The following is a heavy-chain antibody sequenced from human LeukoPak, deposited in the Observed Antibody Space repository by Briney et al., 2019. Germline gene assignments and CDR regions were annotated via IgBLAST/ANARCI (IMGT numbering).Heavy chain of an antibody. Sequence: PETLSLTCTVSGDSISSYYWSWIRQPPGKGLEWIGYIYYRGSTNYNPSLKSRVTISVDTSKNQFSLTLSSVTAADTAVYYCSRVTRSYDAFDIWGQGTMVTVSS. CDR3: SRVTRSYDAFDI. CDR2: IYYRGST. CDR1: GDSISSYY. D-gene: IGHD3-3*01. V-gene: IGHV4-59*01. J-gene: IGHJ3*02.